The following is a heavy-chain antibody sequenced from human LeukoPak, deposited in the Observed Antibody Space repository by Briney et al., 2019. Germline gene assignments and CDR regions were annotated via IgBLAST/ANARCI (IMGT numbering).Heavy chain of an antibody. CDR1: GGSIRSYY. V-gene: IGHV4-4*07. Sequence: PSETLSLTCSVSGGSIRSYYWSWIRQSAGKGLEWIGRIYTSGSTNYNPSLKSRVTMSVDTSKNQFSLKLSSVTAADTAVYYCAIIVVVKGIDAFDIWGQGTMVTVSS. CDR3: AIIVVVKGIDAFDI. J-gene: IGHJ3*02. D-gene: IGHD3-22*01. CDR2: IYTSGST.